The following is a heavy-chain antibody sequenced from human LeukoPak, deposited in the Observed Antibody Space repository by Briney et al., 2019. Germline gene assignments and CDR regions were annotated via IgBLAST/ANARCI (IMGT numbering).Heavy chain of an antibody. J-gene: IGHJ4*02. CDR3: ARVMITFGGVIVTWNGY. CDR1: GYTFTSYG. D-gene: IGHD3-16*02. Sequence: ASVKVSCKASGYTFTSYGISWVRQAPGQGLEWMGWISAYNGNTNYAQKLQGRVTMTTDTSTSTAYMELRSLRSDDTAAYYCARVMITFGGVIVTWNGYWGQGTLVTVSS. CDR2: ISAYNGNT. V-gene: IGHV1-18*01.